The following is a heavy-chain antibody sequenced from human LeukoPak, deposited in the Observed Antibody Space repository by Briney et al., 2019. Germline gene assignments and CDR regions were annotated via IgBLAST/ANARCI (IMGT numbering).Heavy chain of an antibody. Sequence: GGSLRLSCAASGFTFSSYAMSWVRQAPGKGLQWVSGFRGGSGTTFYADSVKGRFTISRDNSKNTLYLQMNSLRVEDTALYYCAKENSPYSSAWYGSAFDIWGRGTVVTVSS. CDR2: FRGGSGTT. CDR3: AKENSPYSSAWYGSAFDI. CDR1: GFTFSSYA. J-gene: IGHJ3*02. D-gene: IGHD6-19*01. V-gene: IGHV3-23*01.